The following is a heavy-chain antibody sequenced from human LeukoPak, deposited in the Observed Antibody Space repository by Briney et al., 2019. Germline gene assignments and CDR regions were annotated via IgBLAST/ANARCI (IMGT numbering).Heavy chain of an antibody. CDR3: ARTMVRGTYYYYMDV. CDR2: ISYDGSNK. Sequence: GGSLRLSCAASGFTFSSYAMHWVRQAPGKGLEWVAVISYDGSNKYYADSVKGRFTISRDNSKNTLYLQMNSLRAEDTAVYYCARTMVRGTYYYYMDVWGKGTTVTVSS. D-gene: IGHD3-10*01. V-gene: IGHV3-30*04. J-gene: IGHJ6*03. CDR1: GFTFSSYA.